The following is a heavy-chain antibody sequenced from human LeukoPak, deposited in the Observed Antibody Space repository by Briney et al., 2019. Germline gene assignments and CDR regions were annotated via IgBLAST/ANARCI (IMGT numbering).Heavy chain of an antibody. CDR1: GFTFGDYA. CDR3: AKDXRQXPVRVXYGTGSSYDMDV. V-gene: IGHV3-9*01. J-gene: IGHJ6*02. D-gene: IGHD3-10*01. Sequence: GGSLRLSCAASGFTFGDYATHWVRQAPGKGLEGVSRISLNSGSIVYADSVKGRFTISPDTAKNSLYLQMNRLRAENTALYYCAKDXRQXPVRVXYGTGSSYDMDVWGQGTTVTVSS. CDR2: ISLNSGSI.